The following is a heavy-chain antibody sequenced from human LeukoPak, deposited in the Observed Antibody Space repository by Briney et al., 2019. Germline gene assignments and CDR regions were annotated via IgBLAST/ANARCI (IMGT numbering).Heavy chain of an antibody. Sequence: PGGSLRLSWAASGXTFSSYAVNWVRQAPGKGLEWVSAISGSGGSIYYADSVKGRFTISRDNSKNTLYLQMNSLRAEDTAVYHCAKLPYFAYFDYWGQGTLVSVSS. V-gene: IGHV3-23*01. CDR2: ISGSGGSI. J-gene: IGHJ4*02. D-gene: IGHD3-9*01. CDR1: GXTFSSYA. CDR3: AKLPYFAYFDY.